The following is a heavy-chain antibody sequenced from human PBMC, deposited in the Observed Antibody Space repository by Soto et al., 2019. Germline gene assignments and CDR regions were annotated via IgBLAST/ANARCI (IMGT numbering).Heavy chain of an antibody. CDR2: LHSGGGT. V-gene: IGHV3-53*02. J-gene: IGHJ4*02. D-gene: IGHD4-17*01. CDR1: GFSVSDNY. CDR3: ARGASDYGDLVDY. Sequence: DVQLVETGGGLIQPGGSLRLACTASGFSVSDNYMSWVRQAPAKGLEWVSILHSGGGTFYADSVRGRFTVSRVNSQNTLYLQMNSLRAEDTAVYYCARGASDYGDLVDYWGQGTLVTVSS.